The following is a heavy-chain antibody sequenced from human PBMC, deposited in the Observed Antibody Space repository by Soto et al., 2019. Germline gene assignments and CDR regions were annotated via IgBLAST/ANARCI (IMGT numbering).Heavy chain of an antibody. D-gene: IGHD2-2*01. V-gene: IGHV4-38-2*01. CDR2: LYHIGST. Sequence: PSETLSLTCAVSGYSISSGNYLAGSRQPPGRGLEWIGSLYHIGSTHYNTSLKSRVTISVDTSKNHFSLELSSVTAADTAIYYCRSSTSCYDESCVDVWGQGTMVTVSS. J-gene: IGHJ6*02. CDR3: RSSTSCYDESCVDV. CDR1: GYSISSGNY.